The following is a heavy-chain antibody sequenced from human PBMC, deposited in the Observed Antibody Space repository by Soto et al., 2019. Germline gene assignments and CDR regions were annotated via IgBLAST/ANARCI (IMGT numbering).Heavy chain of an antibody. J-gene: IGHJ4*02. CDR1: GFSFSISP. D-gene: IGHD7-27*01. V-gene: IGHV3-30-3*01. Sequence: GGSLRLSCAASGFSFSISPMHWVRQAPGKGPEWVALISYDGTNKFYADSVKGRFTISRDNSKSTLYLQVDSLRPEDAAVSYCARDPKTSGGQHWAFTYFDSWGQGTLVTVSS. CDR2: ISYDGTNK. CDR3: ARDPKTSGGQHWAFTYFDS.